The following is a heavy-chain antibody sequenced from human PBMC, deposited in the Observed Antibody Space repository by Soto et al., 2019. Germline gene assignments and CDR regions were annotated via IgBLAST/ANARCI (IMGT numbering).Heavy chain of an antibody. Sequence: EVHLLESGGGLIEPGGSLRLSCAASGFTFISYAMNWVRQAPGKGLQWVSAISGGGDATFYADSVKGRFTISRDNSRNTVTLQMNSLGAHDTAVYYCARKVPGSTTRPDYWYFDLWGRGTLVTVSS. CDR2: ISGGGDAT. CDR1: GFTFISYA. CDR3: ARKVPGSTTRPDYWYFDL. V-gene: IGHV3-23*01. J-gene: IGHJ2*01. D-gene: IGHD3-10*01.